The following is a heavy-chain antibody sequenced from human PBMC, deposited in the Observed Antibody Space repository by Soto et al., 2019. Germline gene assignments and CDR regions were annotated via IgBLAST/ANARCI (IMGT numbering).Heavy chain of an antibody. CDR3: AKVFSPEGGNYFDH. CDR1: GFPFSNFA. CDR2: ISNSFSDGNT. Sequence: GGSLRLSCAASGFPFSNFAMNWVRQAPGKGLEWVSAISNSFSDGNTHYADSVKGRFTISRDNDKNTVFLEIDSLRAEDTAVYYCAKVFSPEGGNYFDHWGPGTLVTVSS. J-gene: IGHJ4*02. V-gene: IGHV3-23*01.